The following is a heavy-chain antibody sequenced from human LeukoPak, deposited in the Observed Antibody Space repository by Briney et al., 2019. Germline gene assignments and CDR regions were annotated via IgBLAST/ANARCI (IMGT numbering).Heavy chain of an antibody. V-gene: IGHV3-23*01. CDR3: ARGEYGSGSYHIDY. CDR1: GFTFSSYA. D-gene: IGHD3-10*01. J-gene: IGHJ4*02. CDR2: ISGSGGST. Sequence: GGSLRLSCAASGFTFSSYAMSWVRQAPGKGLEWVSAISGSGGSTYYADSVKGRFTISRDNSKNTLHLQMNSLRAEDTAVYYCARGEYGSGSYHIDYWGQGTLVTVSS.